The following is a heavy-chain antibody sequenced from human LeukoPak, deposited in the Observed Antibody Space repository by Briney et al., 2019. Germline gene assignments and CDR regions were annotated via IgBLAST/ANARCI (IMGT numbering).Heavy chain of an antibody. D-gene: IGHD6-13*01. CDR2: ISGSGGST. CDR1: GFTLSSYA. CDR3: ARVVLGSSSWYLDY. V-gene: IGHV3-23*01. J-gene: IGHJ4*02. Sequence: GGSLRLSCAASGFTLSSYAMSWVRQAPGKGLEWVSAISGSGGSTYYADYVKGRFTTSRDNAKNSLYLQMNSLRAEDTAVYYCARVVLGSSSWYLDYWGQGTLVTVSS.